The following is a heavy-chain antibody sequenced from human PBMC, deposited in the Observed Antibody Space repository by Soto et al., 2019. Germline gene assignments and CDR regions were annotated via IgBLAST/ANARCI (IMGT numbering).Heavy chain of an antibody. J-gene: IGHJ4*02. CDR3: ARVYFLPNTAADL. V-gene: IGHV1-18*04. Sequence: QVHLVQSGAEVRKPGASVKVSCKTSGYTFNTYGIIWVRQAPGQHLEWLVWISTRNGDTNYAQGFQGIFTLTKYFFTTACVELMCLGSDDTAVYFCARVYFLPNTAADLWGQGNQGTVS. D-gene: IGHD2-21*01. CDR1: GYTFNTYG. CDR2: ISTRNGDT.